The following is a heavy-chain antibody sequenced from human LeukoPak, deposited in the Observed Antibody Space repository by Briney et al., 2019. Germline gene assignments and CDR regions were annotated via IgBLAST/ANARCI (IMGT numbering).Heavy chain of an antibody. CDR3: ASAEFGPWSGYGGAGPFDY. D-gene: IGHD5-12*01. J-gene: IGHJ4*02. V-gene: IGHV3-30*19. CDR1: GFTFSSYG. Sequence: RTGGSLRLSCAASGFTFSSYGMHWVRQAPGKGLEWVAVIWYDGSNKYYADSVKGRFTISRDNSKNTLYLQMNSLRAEDTAVYYCASAEFGPWSGYGGAGPFDYWGQGTLVTVSS. CDR2: IWYDGSNK.